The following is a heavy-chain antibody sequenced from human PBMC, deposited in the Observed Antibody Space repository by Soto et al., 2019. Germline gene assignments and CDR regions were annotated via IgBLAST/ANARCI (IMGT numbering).Heavy chain of an antibody. V-gene: IGHV3-30-3*01. CDR3: ARAHYYDSSGYPPDAFDI. J-gene: IGHJ3*02. CDR1: GFTFSSYA. D-gene: IGHD3-22*01. CDR2: ISHDGSNK. Sequence: GGSLRLSCAASGFTFSSYAMHWVRQAPGKGLEWVAVISHDGSNKYYADSVKGRFTISRDNSKNTLYLQMNSLRAEDTAVYYCARAHYYDSSGYPPDAFDIWGQGTMVTVSS.